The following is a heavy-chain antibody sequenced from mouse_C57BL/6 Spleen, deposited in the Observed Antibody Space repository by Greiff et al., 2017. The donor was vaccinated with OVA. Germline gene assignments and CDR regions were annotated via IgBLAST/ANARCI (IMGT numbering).Heavy chain of an antibody. D-gene: IGHD2-1*01. V-gene: IGHV1-55*01. CDR2: IYPGSGST. Sequence: QVQLKESGAELVKPGASVKMSCKASGYTFTSYWITWVKQRPGQGLEWIGDIYPGSGSTNYNEKFKSKATLTVDTSSSTAYMQLSSLTSEDSAVYYCARGKDGNYESYYAMDYWGQGTSVTVSS. CDR3: ARGKDGNYESYYAMDY. J-gene: IGHJ4*01. CDR1: GYTFTSYW.